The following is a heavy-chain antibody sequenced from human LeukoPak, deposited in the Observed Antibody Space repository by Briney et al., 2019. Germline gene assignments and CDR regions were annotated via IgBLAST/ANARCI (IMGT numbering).Heavy chain of an antibody. J-gene: IGHJ6*03. Sequence: SVKVSCKASGYTFTGYYMHWVRQAPGQGLEWMGGIIPIFGTANYAQKFQGRVTITADESTSTAYMELSSLRSEDTAVYYCARDSGDYYYYMDVWGKGTTVTVSS. CDR3: ARDSGDYYYYMDV. CDR2: IIPIFGTA. V-gene: IGHV1-69*13. D-gene: IGHD1-26*01. CDR1: GYTFTGYY.